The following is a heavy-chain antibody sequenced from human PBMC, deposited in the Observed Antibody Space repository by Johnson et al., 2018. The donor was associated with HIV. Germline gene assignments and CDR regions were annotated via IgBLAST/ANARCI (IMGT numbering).Heavy chain of an antibody. Sequence: QVQLVESGGGVVQPGRSLRLSCAASGFTFSSYGMHWVRQAPGKGLEWVAVIWYDGSNKYYADSVKGRFTISRDNSKNTLYLQMNSLRAEDTAIYYCAKGRYSSSWYLAGAFDIWGQGTMVTVSS. CDR2: IWYDGSNK. V-gene: IGHV3-33*06. D-gene: IGHD6-13*01. J-gene: IGHJ3*02. CDR3: AKGRYSSSWYLAGAFDI. CDR1: GFTFSSYG.